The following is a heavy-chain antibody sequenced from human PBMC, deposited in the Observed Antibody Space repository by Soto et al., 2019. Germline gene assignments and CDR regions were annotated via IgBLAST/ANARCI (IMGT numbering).Heavy chain of an antibody. CDR1: GFTFSSYS. J-gene: IGHJ6*02. D-gene: IGHD2-15*01. Sequence: GGSLRLSCAASGFTFSSYSMNWVRQAPGRGLEWVAAISGTSDYIYYADSVKGRFTISRDNAKTSLYIQMNSLRAEDTAVYYCARDHRYCSGSSCRPYYYYYGMDVWGQGTTATVSS. CDR3: ARDHRYCSGSSCRPYYYYYGMDV. V-gene: IGHV3-21*01. CDR2: ISGTSDYI.